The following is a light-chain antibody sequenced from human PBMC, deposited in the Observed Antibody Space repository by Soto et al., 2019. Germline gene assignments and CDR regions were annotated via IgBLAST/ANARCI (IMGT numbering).Light chain of an antibody. J-gene: IGLJ2*01. V-gene: IGLV2-8*01. Sequence: QSALTQPPSASGSPGQSVTISCTGTSSDVGGYNCVSWYQQHPGKAPKLMIYEVSKLPSGVPDRFSGYKSGNTASLTVSGLQAEDEADYYCSSYAGSNNVVFGGGTKLTVL. CDR1: SSDVGGYNC. CDR3: SSYAGSNNVV. CDR2: EVS.